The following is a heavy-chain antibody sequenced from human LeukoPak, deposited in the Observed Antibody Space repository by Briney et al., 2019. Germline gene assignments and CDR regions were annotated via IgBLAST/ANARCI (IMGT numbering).Heavy chain of an antibody. CDR2: ISAYNGNT. J-gene: IGHJ4*02. D-gene: IGHD2-2*01. CDR3: ARMIGVPAARTYYFDY. CDR1: GYTFTSYG. Sequence: ASVKVSCKASGYTFTSYGISWVRQAPGQGLEWMGWISAYNGNTNYAQKLQSRVTMTTDTSTSTAYMELRSLRSEDTAVYYCARMIGVPAARTYYFDYWGQGTLVTVSS. V-gene: IGHV1-18*01.